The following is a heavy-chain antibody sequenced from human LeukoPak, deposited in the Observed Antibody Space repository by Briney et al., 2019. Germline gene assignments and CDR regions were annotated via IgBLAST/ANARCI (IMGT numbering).Heavy chain of an antibody. CDR2: INHSGTT. CDR3: ARGEGARDGYNYEGPFYFDY. V-gene: IGHV4-34*01. CDR1: GGSFSDYY. D-gene: IGHD5-24*01. J-gene: IGHJ4*02. Sequence: PSETLSLTCAVYGGSFSDYYWSWIRQPPGKGLEWIGEINHSGTTNYNPSLKSRVTISVDTSKNQFSLKLSSVIAADTAVYYCARGEGARDGYNYEGPFYFDYWGQGTLVTVSS.